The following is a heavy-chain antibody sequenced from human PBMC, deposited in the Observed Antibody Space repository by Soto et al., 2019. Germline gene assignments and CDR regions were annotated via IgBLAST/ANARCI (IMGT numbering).Heavy chain of an antibody. CDR1: GGSISSGGYS. Sequence: LSLTCAVSGGSISSGGYSWSWIRQPPGKGLEWIGYIYHSGSTYYNPSLKSRVTISVDRSKNQFSLKLSSVTAADTAVYYCARGGYSAGTRAYYYYGMDVWGQGTTVTVSS. CDR2: IYHSGST. V-gene: IGHV4-30-2*01. J-gene: IGHJ6*02. D-gene: IGHD1-7*01. CDR3: ARGGYSAGTRAYYYYGMDV.